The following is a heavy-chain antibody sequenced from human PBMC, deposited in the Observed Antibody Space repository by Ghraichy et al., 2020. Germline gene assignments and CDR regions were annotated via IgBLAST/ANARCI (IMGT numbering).Heavy chain of an antibody. Sequence: GESLNISCAASGFTFSSYSMNWVRQAPGKGLEWVSYISSSSSTIYYADSVKGRFTISRDNAKNSLYLQMNSLRAEDTAVYYCARGAPVTSLPFDYWGRNPGHRLL. CDR1: GFTFSSYS. J-gene: IGHJ4*01. V-gene: IGHV3-48*04. D-gene: IGHD4-17*01. CDR2: ISSSSSTI. CDR3: ARGAPVTSLPFDY.